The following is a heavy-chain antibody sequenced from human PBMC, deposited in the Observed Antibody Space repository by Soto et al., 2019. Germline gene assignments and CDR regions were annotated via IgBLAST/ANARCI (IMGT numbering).Heavy chain of an antibody. D-gene: IGHD2-21*02. V-gene: IGHV4-39*01. Sequence: SETLSLTCTVSGGSISSSSYYWGWIRQPPGKGLEWIGSIYYSGSTYYNPSLKSRVTISVDTSKNQFSLKLSSVTAADTAVYYCARPVYCGGDCYRFDPWGQGTLVTVSS. CDR1: GGSISSSSYY. CDR2: IYYSGST. CDR3: ARPVYCGGDCYRFDP. J-gene: IGHJ5*02.